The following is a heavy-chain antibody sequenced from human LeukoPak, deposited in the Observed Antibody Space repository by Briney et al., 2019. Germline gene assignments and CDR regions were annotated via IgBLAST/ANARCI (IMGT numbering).Heavy chain of an antibody. J-gene: IGHJ4*02. CDR3: TTIAARPGGY. D-gene: IGHD6-6*01. V-gene: IGHV3-7*03. Sequence: GGSLRLSCVTSGFTFSNNWMSWARQAPGKGLEWVANVKQDGNERYYVDSVKGRFTISRDNAKNSLYLQMNSLRAEDTAVYYCTTIAARPGGYWGQGTLVTVSS. CDR1: GFTFSNNW. CDR2: VKQDGNER.